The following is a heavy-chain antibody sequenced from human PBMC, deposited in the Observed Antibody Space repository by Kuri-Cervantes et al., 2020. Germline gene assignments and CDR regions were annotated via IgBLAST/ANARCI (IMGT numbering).Heavy chain of an antibody. D-gene: IGHD2-8*01. CDR2: INHSGST. V-gene: IGHV4-34*01. J-gene: IGHJ2*01. Sequence: SETLSLTCAVYGGSFSGYYWSWIRQPPGKGLEWIGEINHSGSTKYNPSLKSRVTISVDKSKNQFSLKLSSVTAADTAVYYCARLSILMVYATTPKYWYFDLWGGGTLVTVSS. CDR1: GGSFSGYY. CDR3: ARLSILMVYATTPKYWYFDL.